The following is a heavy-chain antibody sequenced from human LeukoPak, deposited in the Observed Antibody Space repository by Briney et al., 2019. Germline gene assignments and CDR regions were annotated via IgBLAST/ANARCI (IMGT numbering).Heavy chain of an antibody. CDR3: ARDYDYGDYEPHWYFDL. CDR1: GFTFSSYA. CDR2: ISYDGSNK. V-gene: IGHV3-30-3*01. Sequence: PGGSLRLSCAASGFTFSSYAMHWVRRAPGKGLEWVAVISYDGSNKYYADSVKGRFTISRDNSKNTLYLQMNSLRAEDTAVYYCARDYDYGDYEPHWYFDLWGRGTLVTVSS. D-gene: IGHD4-17*01. J-gene: IGHJ2*01.